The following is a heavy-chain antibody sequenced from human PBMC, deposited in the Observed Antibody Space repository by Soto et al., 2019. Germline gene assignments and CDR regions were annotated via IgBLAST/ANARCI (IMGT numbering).Heavy chain of an antibody. V-gene: IGHV2-5*02. J-gene: IGHJ4*02. D-gene: IGHD3-10*01. CDR2: IDGDDEK. CDR1: GVSLSTTGVA. CDR3: ALSSMSRGGFDS. Sequence: QITLKESGPTLMKPTPTLTLTCSFSGVSLSTTGVAVAWIRQPPEKALEWLALIDGDDEKRYSPSLKGRLTSTKDTSKNHVVLAMTNMDPGDTATYSCALSSMSRGGFDSWGQGTLVTVSS.